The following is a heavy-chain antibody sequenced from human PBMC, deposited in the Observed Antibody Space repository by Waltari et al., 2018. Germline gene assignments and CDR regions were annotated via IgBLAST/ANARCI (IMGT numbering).Heavy chain of an antibody. Sequence: EVQLVESGGGLVKPGGSLRLSCAASGFTFNSAWMNWVRQAPGKGLEWVGRIKSKDDGGTADYAAAVKDRFTISRDDSENTLYLQMNSLKTEDTAVYFCTTRRGSFDLWGRGTLVTVSS. V-gene: IGHV3-15*01. CDR2: IKSKDDGGTA. CDR1: GFTFNSAW. J-gene: IGHJ2*01. CDR3: TTRRGSFDL.